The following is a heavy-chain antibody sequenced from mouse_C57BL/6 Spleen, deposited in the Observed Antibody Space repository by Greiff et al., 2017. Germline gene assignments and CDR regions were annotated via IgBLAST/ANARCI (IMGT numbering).Heavy chain of an antibody. Sequence: EVQLVESGGGLVQPGGSLNLSCAASGFTFSDYGMAWVRQAPRKGPEWVAFTSNLAYSIYYAAPVTGRFTISREKAKNTLYLEMSSLRSEDTAMYYCARHEDDGYGAVWGQGTLVTVSA. CDR1: GFTFSDYG. CDR2: TSNLAYSI. D-gene: IGHD2-3*01. CDR3: ARHEDDGYGAV. J-gene: IGHJ3*01. V-gene: IGHV5-15*01.